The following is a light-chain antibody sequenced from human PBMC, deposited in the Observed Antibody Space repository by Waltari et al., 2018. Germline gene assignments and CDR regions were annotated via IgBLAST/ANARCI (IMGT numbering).Light chain of an antibody. V-gene: IGKV3-15*01. CDR2: GTF. CDR3: QQYHDSPRT. Sequence: IVMTQSPATLSVSPGETVSLSCRAGQSVSPKLAWYPQKPGQAPRLLIYGTFVRATGIPGRFSGSESGTECTLTISSLQSEDFALYYCQQYHDSPRTFGGGTKVEI. J-gene: IGKJ4*01. CDR1: QSVSPK.